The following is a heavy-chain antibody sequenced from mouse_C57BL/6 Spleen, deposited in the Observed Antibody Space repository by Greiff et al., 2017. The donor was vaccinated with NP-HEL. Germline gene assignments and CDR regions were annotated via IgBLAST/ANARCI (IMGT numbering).Heavy chain of an antibody. CDR3: TRHIDLCYFDY. CDR2: IDPETGGT. Sequence: QVQLQQSGAELVRPGASVTLSCKASGYTFTDYEMHWVKQTPVHGLEWIGAIDPETGGTAYNQKFKGKAILTADKSSSTAYMELRSLTSEDSAVYYCTRHIDLCYFDYWGQGTTLTVSS. CDR1: GYTFTDYE. V-gene: IGHV1-15*01. D-gene: IGHD1-1*01. J-gene: IGHJ2*01.